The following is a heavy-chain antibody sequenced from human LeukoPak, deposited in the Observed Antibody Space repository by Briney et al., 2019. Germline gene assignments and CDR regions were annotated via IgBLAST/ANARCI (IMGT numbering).Heavy chain of an antibody. V-gene: IGHV4-39*01. D-gene: IGHD5-18*01. CDR1: ARSISSISDY. CDR3: ARQIGGYSYGYNS. Sequence: SQTLSPTCTLAARSISSISDYCGWLRQPPGKGLEWIGSIYYSGSTYYNPSLKSRVTISIDTSKNQFSLELSSVTAADTALYYCARQIGGYSYGYNSWGQGTLVTVSS. CDR2: IYYSGST. J-gene: IGHJ4*02.